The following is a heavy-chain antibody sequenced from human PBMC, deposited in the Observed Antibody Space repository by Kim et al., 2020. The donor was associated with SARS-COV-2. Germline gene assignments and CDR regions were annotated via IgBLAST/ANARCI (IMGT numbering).Heavy chain of an antibody. Sequence: SVKVSCKASGGTFSSYAISWVRQAPGQGLEWMGRIIPILGIANYAQKFQGRVTITADKSTSTAYMELSSLRSEDTAVYYCARGVPGGGSYEDDAFDIWGQGTMVTVSS. CDR3: ARGVPGGGSYEDDAFDI. CDR2: IIPILGIA. V-gene: IGHV1-69*04. D-gene: IGHD1-26*01. J-gene: IGHJ3*02. CDR1: GGTFSSYA.